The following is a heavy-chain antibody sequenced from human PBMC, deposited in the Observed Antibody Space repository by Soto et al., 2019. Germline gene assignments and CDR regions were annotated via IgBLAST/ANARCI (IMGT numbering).Heavy chain of an antibody. D-gene: IGHD3-22*01. V-gene: IGHV2-5*01. J-gene: IGHJ5*02. CDR2: IFWNDDK. Sequence: QITLEESGPMLLKPTQTLTLTCTFSGFSLSTSGVGVGWIRQPPGKALEWLALIFWNDDKRYNPSLKTRLSITKDTSKNQVVRTMTNVDPVDTATYYCAHSFPSSRKYYDSSASSWWFDPWGQGTLVTVSS. CDR1: GFSLSTSGVG. CDR3: AHSFPSSRKYYDSSASSWWFDP.